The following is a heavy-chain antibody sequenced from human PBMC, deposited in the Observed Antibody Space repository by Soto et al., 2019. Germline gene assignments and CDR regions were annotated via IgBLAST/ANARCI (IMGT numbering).Heavy chain of an antibody. V-gene: IGHV3-30*18. Sequence: QVHLVESGGGVVQPGRSLRLSCAASGFTFSRYLIHWLRQAPGKGLEWVAVISYDGSNKYYEDSVKGRFTISRDNFKNTLYLQMKSLRADDTAVYYCAKDYIVVVPAAKNYYYYGMDVWGQGTKVTVS. CDR2: ISYDGSNK. D-gene: IGHD2-2*01. CDR1: GFTFSRYL. J-gene: IGHJ6*02. CDR3: AKDYIVVVPAAKNYYYYGMDV.